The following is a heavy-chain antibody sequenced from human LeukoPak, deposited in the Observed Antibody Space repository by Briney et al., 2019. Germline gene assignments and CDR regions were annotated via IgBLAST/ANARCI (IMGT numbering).Heavy chain of an antibody. CDR3: AKNQYYDFWSGYGGGYFDY. CDR2: ISGSGDST. CDR1: RFTFSSYA. D-gene: IGHD3-3*01. J-gene: IGHJ4*02. V-gene: IGHV3-23*01. Sequence: GGSLRLSCAASRFTFSSYAMSWVRQAPGKGLEWVSAISGSGDSTYYADSVKGRFTISRDNSKNTLYLQTNSLRAEDTAVYYCAKNQYYDFWSGYGGGYFDYWGQGTLVTVSS.